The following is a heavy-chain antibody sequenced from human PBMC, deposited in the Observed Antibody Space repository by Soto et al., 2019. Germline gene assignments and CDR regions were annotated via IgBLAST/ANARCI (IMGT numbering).Heavy chain of an antibody. D-gene: IGHD3-22*01. CDR3: ARGSNRNGYYEGFDN. CDR1: GGSISGSTYS. Sequence: QLQLQESGSGLVKPSQTLSLTCGISGGSISGSTYSWNWIRQPPGKGLEWIRHIYHSGVTNYNPSLKSRVTISVDRSKNEFSLKLSSVTAADTAVYYCARGSNRNGYYEGFDNWGQGTLATVSS. CDR2: IYHSGVT. J-gene: IGHJ5*02. V-gene: IGHV4-30-2*01.